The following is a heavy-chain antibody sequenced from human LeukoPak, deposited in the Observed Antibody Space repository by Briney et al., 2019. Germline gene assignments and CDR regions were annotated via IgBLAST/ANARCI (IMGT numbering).Heavy chain of an antibody. CDR3: ARGHDILTGYYYYFDY. Sequence: GGSLRLSCAASGFTFSSYEMNWVRQAPGKGLEWVSYISSSGSTIYYADSVKGRFTISRDNAKNSLYLQMNSLRAEDTAVYYCARGHDILTGYYYYFDYWGQGTLVTVSS. CDR2: ISSSGSTI. J-gene: IGHJ4*02. D-gene: IGHD3-9*01. V-gene: IGHV3-48*03. CDR1: GFTFSSYE.